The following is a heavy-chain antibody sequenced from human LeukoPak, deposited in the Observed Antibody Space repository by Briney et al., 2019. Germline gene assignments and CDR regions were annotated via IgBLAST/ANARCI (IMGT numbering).Heavy chain of an antibody. D-gene: IGHD5-18*01. CDR1: GFTFSSYS. V-gene: IGHV3-48*01. CDR2: IRSSSSTI. J-gene: IGHJ4*02. CDR3: ARDSYGCGDFDY. Sequence: PGGSLRLSCAASGFTFSSYSMNWVRQAPEKGLEWVSYIRSSSSTIYYADSVKGRFTVSRDNAKNSLYLQMNSLRAEDTAVYYCARDSYGCGDFDYWGQGTLVTVSS.